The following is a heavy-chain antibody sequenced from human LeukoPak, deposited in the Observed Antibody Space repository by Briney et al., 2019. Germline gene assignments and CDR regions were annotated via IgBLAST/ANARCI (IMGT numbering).Heavy chain of an antibody. CDR3: XXXXXXGYGDHGHIDY. D-gene: IGHD4-17*01. V-gene: IGHV3-30-3*01. CDR2: ISYDGSNK. J-gene: IGHJ4*02. Sequence: PGGSLRLSCAASGFTFSSYAMHWVRQAPGKGLEWVAVISYDGSNKYYADSVKGRFTISRDNSKNTLYLQMNSLRAEDTAVYYCXXXXXXGYGDHGHIDYWGQGTLVTVSS. CDR1: GFTFSSYA.